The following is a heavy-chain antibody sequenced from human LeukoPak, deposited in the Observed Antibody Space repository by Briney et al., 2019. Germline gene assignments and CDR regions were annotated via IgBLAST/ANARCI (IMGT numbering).Heavy chain of an antibody. J-gene: IGHJ4*02. D-gene: IGHD5-18*01. V-gene: IGHV3-74*01. CDR2: IKSDGSDT. CDR1: GFTFSTYW. Sequence: GGSLRLSCAASGFTFSTYWMHWVRQAPGEGLVWVSRIKSDGSDTSYADSVKGRFTISRDNSKNTLYLQMNSLRAEDTAVYYCAKGQLRLQLWCFDYWGQGTLVTVSS. CDR3: AKGQLRLQLWCFDY.